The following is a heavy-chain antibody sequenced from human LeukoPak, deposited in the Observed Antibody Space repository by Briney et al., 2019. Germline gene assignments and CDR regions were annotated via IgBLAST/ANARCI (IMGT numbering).Heavy chain of an antibody. CDR1: GGSISSYY. V-gene: IGHV4-59*01. D-gene: IGHD2-15*01. Sequence: PSETLSLTCTVSGGSISSYYWSWIRQPPGKGLEWIGYIYYSGSTNYNPSLKSRVTISVDTSKNQFSLKLSSVTAADTVVYYCAYTGYCSGGSCYSKVDGYFDLWGRGTLVTVSS. J-gene: IGHJ2*01. CDR2: IYYSGST. CDR3: AYTGYCSGGSCYSKVDGYFDL.